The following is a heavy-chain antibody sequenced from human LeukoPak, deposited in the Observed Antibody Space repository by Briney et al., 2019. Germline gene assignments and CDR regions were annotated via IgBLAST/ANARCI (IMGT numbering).Heavy chain of an antibody. Sequence: GGSLRLSCAASGFTFSTYSMNWVRQAPGKGLEWVSSIISSSSYIYYADSVKGRFTISRDNAKNSLYLQMNSLRAEDTAVYYCARDHPYCSGGSCYSGYYYDSSGPIDYWGQGTLVTVSS. CDR2: IISSSSYI. CDR3: ARDHPYCSGGSCYSGYYYDSSGPIDY. CDR1: GFTFSTYS. J-gene: IGHJ4*02. D-gene: IGHD2-15*01. V-gene: IGHV3-21*01.